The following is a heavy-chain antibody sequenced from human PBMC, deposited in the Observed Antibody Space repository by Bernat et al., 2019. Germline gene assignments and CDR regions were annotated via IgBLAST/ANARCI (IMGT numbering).Heavy chain of an antibody. Sequence: EVQLLESGGGLVQPGGSLRLSCAASGFPFSTYAMTWVRQAPGKGLEWVSTIGINADKTYYADSVKGRFTISRDNSRNTLYLQMNSLRAEDTAVYYCARDFESYSSSWYGTLDYWGQGTLVTVSS. V-gene: IGHV3-23*01. J-gene: IGHJ4*02. CDR2: IGINADKT. CDR3: ARDFESYSSSWYGTLDY. CDR1: GFPFSTYA. D-gene: IGHD6-13*01.